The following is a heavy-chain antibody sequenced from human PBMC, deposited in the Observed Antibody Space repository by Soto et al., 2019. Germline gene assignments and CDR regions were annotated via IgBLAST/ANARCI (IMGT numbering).Heavy chain of an antibody. CDR3: ARPYVPPASPYYYYYGMDV. CDR2: ISYDGSNK. D-gene: IGHD2-2*01. CDR1: CFSFIRYS. J-gene: IGHJ6*02. V-gene: IGHV3-30-3*01. Sequence: PXVCLRLSCAACCFSFIRYSMHCVRPAPGKGLEWVAVISYDGSNKYYADSVKGRFTISRDNSKNTLYLQMNSLRAEDTAVYYCARPYVPPASPYYYYYGMDVCGQRTTVTVSS.